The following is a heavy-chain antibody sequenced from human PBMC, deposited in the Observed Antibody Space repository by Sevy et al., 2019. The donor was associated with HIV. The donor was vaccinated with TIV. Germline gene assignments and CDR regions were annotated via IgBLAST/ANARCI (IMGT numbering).Heavy chain of an antibody. V-gene: IGHV3-15*01. J-gene: IGHJ4*02. CDR3: TTEGAD. CDR2: IRSEGDGGTT. CDR1: GFTFSDAW. Sequence: GESLKISCAASGFTFSDAWMSWVRQAPRKGLEWVGRIRSEGDGGTTEYAAPVKGRFSIARDDSKNIVYVQMNSLKTEDTGVYYCTTEGADWGQGTLVTVSS.